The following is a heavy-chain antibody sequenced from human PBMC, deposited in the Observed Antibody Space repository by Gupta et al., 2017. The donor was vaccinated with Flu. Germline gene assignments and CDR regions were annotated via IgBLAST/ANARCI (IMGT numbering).Heavy chain of an antibody. CDR3: AKAAHCSGGSCYSPWFDP. Sequence: YGDPVKGRFTISRDNSKNTLYLQMNSLRAEDTAVYYCAKAAHCSGGSCYSPWFDPWGQGTLVTVSS. D-gene: IGHD2-15*01. V-gene: IGHV3-23*01. J-gene: IGHJ5*02.